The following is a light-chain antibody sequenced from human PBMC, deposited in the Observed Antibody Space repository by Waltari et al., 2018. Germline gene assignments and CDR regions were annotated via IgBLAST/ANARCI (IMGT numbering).Light chain of an antibody. CDR2: KNN. CDR3: AAWDDSLSGLV. J-gene: IGLJ3*02. CDR1: SSNIGSNY. V-gene: IGLV1-47*01. Sequence: QSVLTQPPSASVNPGRTVTITCNVASSNIGSNYLSLYQQFPGTAPKLLIFKNNQRPSGVPDRFSDSKSGTSASLAINGLRSEDEADYYCAAWDDSLSGLVLGGGTKVTVL.